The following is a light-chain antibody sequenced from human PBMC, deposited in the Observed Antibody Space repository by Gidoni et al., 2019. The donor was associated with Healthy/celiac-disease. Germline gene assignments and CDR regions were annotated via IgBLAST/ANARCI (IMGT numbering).Light chain of an antibody. CDR1: SSAVGSYNL. CDR3: CSYAGSSTRYV. Sequence: QSALTQPASVSGSPGQSITISCPGTSSAVGSYNLVSWYQQHPGKAPKLMIYEVSKRPSGVSSRFSGSKSGNTASLTISGLQAEDEADYYCCSYAGSSTRYVFGTGTKVT. V-gene: IGLV2-23*02. CDR2: EVS. J-gene: IGLJ1*01.